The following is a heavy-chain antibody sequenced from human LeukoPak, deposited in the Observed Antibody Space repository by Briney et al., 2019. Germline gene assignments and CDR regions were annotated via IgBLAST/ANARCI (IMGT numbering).Heavy chain of an antibody. D-gene: IGHD3-10*01. CDR3: ARGNTMVRGVRDYYYYMDV. J-gene: IGHJ6*03. CDR2: IIPIFGTA. V-gene: IGHV1-69*05. CDR1: GGTFSSYA. Sequence: SVKVSCKASGGTFSSYAISWVRQAPGQGLEWMGGIIPIFGTANYAQKFQGRVTITTDESTSTAYMELSSLRSEDTAVYYCARGNTMVRGVRDYYYYMDVWGKGTTVTVSS.